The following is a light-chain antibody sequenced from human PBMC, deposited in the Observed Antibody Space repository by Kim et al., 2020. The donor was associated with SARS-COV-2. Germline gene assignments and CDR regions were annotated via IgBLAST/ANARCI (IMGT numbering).Light chain of an antibody. CDR3: QAWDSSTVV. CDR2: QDS. J-gene: IGLJ1*01. Sequence: SYELTQPPSVSVSPGQTASITCSGDKLGDKYACWYQQKPDQSPVLVIYQDSKRPSGIPERFSGSNSGNTATLTISGTQAMDEADYYCQAWDSSTVVFGTGTKVTVL. V-gene: IGLV3-1*01. CDR1: KLGDKY.